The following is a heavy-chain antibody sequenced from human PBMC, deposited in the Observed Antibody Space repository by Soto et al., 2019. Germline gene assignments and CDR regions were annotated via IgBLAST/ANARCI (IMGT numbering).Heavy chain of an antibody. CDR3: ARGCGRSSCRYYVDV. Sequence: EVQLVESGGGLVQPGGSLRLSCAASGFTFSTYWMSWVRQAPGKGLEWVATIKQDGSDKYYVDSVRGRFTISRDNAENSLYLQMSSLRAEDTALYYCARGCGRSSCRYYVDVWGKANTVIVSS. D-gene: IGHD2-2*01. V-gene: IGHV3-7*01. CDR2: IKQDGSDK. J-gene: IGHJ6*03. CDR1: GFTFSTYW.